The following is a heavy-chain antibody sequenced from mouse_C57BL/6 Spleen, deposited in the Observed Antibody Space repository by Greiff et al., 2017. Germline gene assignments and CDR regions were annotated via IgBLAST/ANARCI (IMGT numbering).Heavy chain of an antibody. D-gene: IGHD2-5*01. CDR3: ARDNYSNYWDFDV. CDR1: GFTFSSYA. CDR2: LSDGGSYT. J-gene: IGHJ1*03. V-gene: IGHV5-4*01. Sequence: EVMLVESGGGLVKPGGSLKLSCAASGFTFSSYAMSWVRQTPEKRLEWVATLSDGGSYTYYPDNVKGRFTISRDNAKNNLYLQMSQLKSEDTAMYDCARDNYSNYWDFDVWGTGTTVTVSS.